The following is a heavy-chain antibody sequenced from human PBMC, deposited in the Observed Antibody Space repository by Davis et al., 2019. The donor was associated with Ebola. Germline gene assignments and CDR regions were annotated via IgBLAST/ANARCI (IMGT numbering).Heavy chain of an antibody. D-gene: IGHD2-15*01. CDR2: IYYTGST. CDR1: GDSITGSGYYY. Sequence: PSETLSLTCSVSGDSITGSGYYYWVWIRQPPGKGLEWIGSIYYTGSTFYNPSLKSLVTISADTSKNHFSLDLNSVTAADTAVYYCARGRYSSSGYSDYWGPGTLVAVSS. CDR3: ARGRYSSSGYSDY. J-gene: IGHJ4*02. V-gene: IGHV4-39*07.